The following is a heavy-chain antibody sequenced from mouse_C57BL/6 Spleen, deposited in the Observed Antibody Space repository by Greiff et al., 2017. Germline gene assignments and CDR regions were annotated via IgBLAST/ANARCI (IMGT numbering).Heavy chain of an antibody. V-gene: IGHV7-3*01. CDR1: GFTFTDYY. J-gene: IGHJ1*03. Sequence: DVKLVESGGGLVQPGGSLSLSCAASGFTFTDYYMSWVRQPPGKALEWLGFIRNKANGYTTEYSASVKGRFTISRDNSQSILYLQMNALRAEDSATYYCARYKYYGSSHWYFDVWGTGTTVTVSS. CDR2: IRNKANGYTT. CDR3: ARYKYYGSSHWYFDV. D-gene: IGHD1-1*01.